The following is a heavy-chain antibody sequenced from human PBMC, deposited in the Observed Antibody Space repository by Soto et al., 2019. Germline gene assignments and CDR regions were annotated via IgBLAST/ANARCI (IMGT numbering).Heavy chain of an antibody. CDR3: ARDIDNRDDYYGLDV. CDR1: GVVFKNYE. D-gene: IGHD1-20*01. CDR2: NSNSGNTI. J-gene: IGHJ6*02. Sequence: AGSLSLPCVASGVVFKNYEMNWVRQAPGKGLEWISYNSNSGNTIYVADSMRGRLTISRDNAKNSLFLQMNSLRADDTAVYYCARDIDNRDDYYGLDVWGQGTTVTVSS. V-gene: IGHV3-48*03.